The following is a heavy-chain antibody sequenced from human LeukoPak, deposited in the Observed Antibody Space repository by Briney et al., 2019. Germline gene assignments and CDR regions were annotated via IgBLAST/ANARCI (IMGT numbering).Heavy chain of an antibody. CDR1: GFTFSDYY. Sequence: GGSLRLSCAASGFTFSDYYMSWIRQAPGKGLEWVSYISSSSSSIFYANSVKGRFIISRDNSKNTLYLQMNSLRAEDTAVYYCARDRGYYDSSGYYLFSHYYYYGMDVWGQGTTVTVSS. CDR2: ISSSSSSI. V-gene: IGHV3-11*04. J-gene: IGHJ6*02. D-gene: IGHD3-22*01. CDR3: ARDRGYYDSSGYYLFSHYYYYGMDV.